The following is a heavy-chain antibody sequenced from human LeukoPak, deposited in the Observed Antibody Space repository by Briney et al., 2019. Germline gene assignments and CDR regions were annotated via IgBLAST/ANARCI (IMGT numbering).Heavy chain of an antibody. D-gene: IGHD3-10*01. CDR1: GFTLISYW. Sequence: GGSLRLSCAASGFTLISYWMSWVRQAPGKGLEWVANIKQDGSAKYYVDSVKGRFTISRDNAKNSLYLQMNSLRAEDTAVYYCARDGYYYGSGSYYKVDFDYWGQGTLVTVSS. V-gene: IGHV3-7*01. CDR3: ARDGYYYGSGSYYKVDFDY. CDR2: IKQDGSAK. J-gene: IGHJ4*02.